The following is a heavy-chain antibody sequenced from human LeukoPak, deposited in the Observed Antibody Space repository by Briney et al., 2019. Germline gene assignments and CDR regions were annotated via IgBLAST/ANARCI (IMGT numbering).Heavy chain of an antibody. CDR3: ASYLSGWPMKY. J-gene: IGHJ4*02. CDR2: INPSGGST. CDR1: GYTFTNYH. V-gene: IGHV1-46*01. Sequence: VASLKVSCKASGYTFTNYHMHWARQAPGQGLEWMGIINPSGGSTTYAQKFQGRVTMTRDMSTSTVYMELSSLRSEDTAVYYCASYLSGWPMKYWGQGTLVTVSS. D-gene: IGHD6-19*01.